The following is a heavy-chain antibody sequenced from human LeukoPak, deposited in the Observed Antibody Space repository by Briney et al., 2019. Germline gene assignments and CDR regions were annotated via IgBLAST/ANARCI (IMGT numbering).Heavy chain of an antibody. Sequence: PGGSLRLSCAASGFTFSSYGMHWVRQAPGKGLEWVAVISYDGSNKYYADSVKGRFTISRDNSKNTLYLQINSLRAEDTAVYYCAKDDPGTYYYYGMDVWGQGTTVTVSS. V-gene: IGHV3-30*18. CDR1: GFTFSSYG. J-gene: IGHJ6*02. D-gene: IGHD1-1*01. CDR3: AKDDPGTYYYYGMDV. CDR2: ISYDGSNK.